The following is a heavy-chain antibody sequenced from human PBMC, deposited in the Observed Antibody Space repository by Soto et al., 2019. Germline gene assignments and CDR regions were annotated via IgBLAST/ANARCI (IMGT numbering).Heavy chain of an antibody. CDR1: GGTFSSYT. D-gene: IGHD1-26*01. CDR3: AREVGATPDY. V-gene: IGHV1-69*02. J-gene: IGHJ4*02. CDR2: IIPILGIA. Sequence: QVQLVQSGAEVKKPGSSVKVSCKASGGTFSSYTISWVRQAPGQGLEWMGRIIPILGIANYAHKFQGRVTITADKSTSTAYMELSSLRSEDTAVYYCAREVGATPDYWGQGTLVTVSS.